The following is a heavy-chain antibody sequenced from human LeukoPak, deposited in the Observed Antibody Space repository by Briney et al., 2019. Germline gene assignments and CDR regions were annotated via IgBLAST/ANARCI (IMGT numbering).Heavy chain of an antibody. CDR2: IDHRGRT. CDR3: ARLYRATDAFDI. CDR1: GGSFSGYY. D-gene: IGHD1-26*01. Sequence: SETLSLTCAVYGGSFSGYYWSWIRQPPGKGLEWIGEIDHRGRTNSNASLKSRVTISVDTSKNQFSLKLSSVTAADTAVYYCARLYRATDAFDIWGQGTMVTVSS. V-gene: IGHV4-34*01. J-gene: IGHJ3*02.